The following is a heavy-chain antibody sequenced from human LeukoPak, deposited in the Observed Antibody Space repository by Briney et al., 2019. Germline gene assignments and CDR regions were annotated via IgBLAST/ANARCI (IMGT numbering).Heavy chain of an antibody. J-gene: IGHJ4*02. D-gene: IGHD3-10*01. CDR1: GDSVSSNSAA. V-gene: IGHV6-1*01. CDR3: ARRGLYGSGVPLDY. CDR2: TYYRSRWYN. Sequence: SQTLSLTCAISGDSVSSNSAAWNWIRQSPSRGLEWLGRTYYRSRWYNDYPLSVKSRITIKPDTSKNQFSLKLSSVTAADTAVYYCARRGLYGSGVPLDYWGQGTLVTVSS.